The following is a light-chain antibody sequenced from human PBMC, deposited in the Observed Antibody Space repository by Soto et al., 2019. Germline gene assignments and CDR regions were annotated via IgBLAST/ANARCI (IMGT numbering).Light chain of an antibody. V-gene: IGKV1-39*01. CDR2: AAS. Sequence: DIQMTQSPSSLSASVGDRVTITCRASQSISSYLNWYQQKPGKAPKLLSYAASSLQSGVPSRFSGSGSGPDFTLTISSLQPEYFATYYCQQSYSTPRTFGQGPKVEIK. CDR1: QSISSY. J-gene: IGKJ1*01. CDR3: QQSYSTPRT.